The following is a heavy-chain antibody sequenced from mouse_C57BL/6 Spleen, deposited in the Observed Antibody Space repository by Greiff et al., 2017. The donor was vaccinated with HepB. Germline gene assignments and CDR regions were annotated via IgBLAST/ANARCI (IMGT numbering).Heavy chain of an antibody. D-gene: IGHD1-1*01. CDR1: GYTFTSYW. J-gene: IGHJ2*01. V-gene: IGHV1-53*01. Sequence: VQLQQSGTELVKPGASVKLSCKASGYTFTSYWMHWVKQRPGQGLEWIGNINPSNGGTNYNEKFKSKATLTVDKSSSTAYMQLSSLTSEDSAVYYGARWNYGSSYGYFDYWGQGTTLTVSS. CDR2: INPSNGGT. CDR3: ARWNYGSSYGYFDY.